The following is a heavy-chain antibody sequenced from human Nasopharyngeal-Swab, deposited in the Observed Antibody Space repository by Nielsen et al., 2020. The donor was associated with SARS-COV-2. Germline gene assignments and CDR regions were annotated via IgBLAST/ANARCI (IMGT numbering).Heavy chain of an antibody. V-gene: IGHV1-46*01. CDR3: ARPTPPYYFDY. J-gene: IGHJ4*02. Sequence: AAVKVSCKASGYTFTSYYMHWVRQAPGQGLEWMGIINPSGGSTSYAQKFQGRVTMTSDTSTSTVYMELSSLRSEDTAVYYCARPTPPYYFDYWGQGTLVTVSS. CDR2: INPSGGST. CDR1: GYTFTSYY.